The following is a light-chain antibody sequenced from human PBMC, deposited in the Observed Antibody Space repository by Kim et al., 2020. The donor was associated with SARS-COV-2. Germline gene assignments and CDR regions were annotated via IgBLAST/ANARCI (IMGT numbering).Light chain of an antibody. V-gene: IGLV3-1*01. CDR1: YLTKRY. CDR2: QND. J-gene: IGLJ2*01. CDR3: QAWGSGRVV. Sequence: SVSPGQTPTISCSGDYLTKRYTSWYQQKSGQSPVLVIYQNDKRPSGIPDRFSGSDSGDTATLTISGTQSVDAADYYCQAWGSGRVVFGGGTQLTVL.